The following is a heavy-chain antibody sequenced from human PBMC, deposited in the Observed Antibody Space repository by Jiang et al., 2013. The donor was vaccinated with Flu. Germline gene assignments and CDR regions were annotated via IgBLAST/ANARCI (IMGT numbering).Heavy chain of an antibody. CDR2: ISAYNGNT. V-gene: IGHV1-18*01. J-gene: IGHJ5*02. Sequence: QGLEWMGWISAYNGNTNYAQKLQGRVTMTTDTSTSTAYMELRSLRSDDTAVYYCARRGGIAAAGLMGPWNWFDPWGQGTLVTVSS. D-gene: IGHD6-13*01. CDR3: ARRGGIAAAGLMGPWNWFDP.